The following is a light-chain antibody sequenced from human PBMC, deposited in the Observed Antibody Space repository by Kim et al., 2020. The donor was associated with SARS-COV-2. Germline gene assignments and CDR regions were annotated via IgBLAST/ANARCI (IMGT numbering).Light chain of an antibody. CDR1: VLAKKY. Sequence: ESPGQTARSTCSGDVLAKKYARWWQQKPGQAPVLVIYKDTERPSGIPERFSGSSSGTTVTLTISGAQVEDEADYYCYSAADNMGVFGRGTKLTVL. CDR2: KDT. V-gene: IGLV3-27*01. J-gene: IGLJ3*02. CDR3: YSAADNMGV.